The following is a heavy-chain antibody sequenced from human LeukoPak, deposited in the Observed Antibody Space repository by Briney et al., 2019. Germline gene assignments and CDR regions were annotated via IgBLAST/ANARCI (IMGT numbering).Heavy chain of an antibody. CDR2: ISSSGNSI. D-gene: IGHD2-15*01. CDR3: ARDSQAYCSGGRCSMFDY. V-gene: IGHV3-11*04. CDR1: RFTLWNDYY. J-gene: IGHJ4*02. Sequence: GGSLRLSCEASRFTLWNDYYMSWIRQAPGKGLEWVSYISSSGNSIHYADSVKGRFTISRDNAKNSVYLQMNSLRAEDTAAYYCARDSQAYCSGGRCSMFDYWGQGNLVTVSS.